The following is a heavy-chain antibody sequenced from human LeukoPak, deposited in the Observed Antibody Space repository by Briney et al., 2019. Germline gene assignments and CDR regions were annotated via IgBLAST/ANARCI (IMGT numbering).Heavy chain of an antibody. J-gene: IGHJ3*02. V-gene: IGHV4-39*01. CDR3: ARRDYDFWSGYHGAFDI. Sequence: SETLSLTCTVSGGSISSSSYYWGWIRQPPGKGLEWIGSIYYSGSTYYNPSLKSRVTISVDTSKNQFSLKLSSVTAADTAVYYCARRDYDFWSGYHGAFDIWGQGTMVTVSS. CDR2: IYYSGST. CDR1: GGSISSSSYY. D-gene: IGHD3-3*01.